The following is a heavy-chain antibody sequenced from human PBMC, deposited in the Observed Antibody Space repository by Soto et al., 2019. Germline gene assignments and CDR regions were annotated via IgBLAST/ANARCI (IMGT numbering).Heavy chain of an antibody. D-gene: IGHD2-15*01. CDR1: GGSISSYY. CDR3: ARVRPIEDIATKYYFDY. V-gene: IGHV4-59*01. CDR2: IYYSGST. Sequence: PSETLSLTCTVSGGSISSYYWSWIRQPPGKGLEWIGYIYYSGSTNYNPSLKSRVTISVDTSKNQFSLNLSSVTAADTAVYYCARVRPIEDIATKYYFDYWGQGNLVTVSS. J-gene: IGHJ4*02.